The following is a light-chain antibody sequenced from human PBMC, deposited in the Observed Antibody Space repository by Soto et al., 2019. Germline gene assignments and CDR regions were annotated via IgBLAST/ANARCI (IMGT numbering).Light chain of an antibody. Sequence: EIVLTQSPAILSVSPGERATLSCRASQSISRSLAWYQQKPGQTPRLLISDASTRATGIPARFSGSGSVTEFTLTISNLQSEDFALYYCPQYNSWPPGTFGQGTKVEIK. CDR3: PQYNSWPPGT. J-gene: IGKJ2*01. CDR1: QSISRS. V-gene: IGKV3-15*01. CDR2: DAS.